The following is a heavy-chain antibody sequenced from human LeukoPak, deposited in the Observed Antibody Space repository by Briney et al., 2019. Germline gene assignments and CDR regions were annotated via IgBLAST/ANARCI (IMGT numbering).Heavy chain of an antibody. D-gene: IGHD6-6*01. V-gene: IGHV4-61*08. CDR1: GGSISSGGYS. CDR2: IYYSGST. J-gene: IGHJ3*02. CDR3: ARAPIAARPMDAFDI. Sequence: PSETLSLTCAVSGGSISSGGYSWSWIRQPPGKGLEWIGYIYYSGSTDYNPSLKSRVTISVDTSKNQFSLKLRSVTAADTAVYYCARAPIAARPMDAFDIWGQGTMVTVSS.